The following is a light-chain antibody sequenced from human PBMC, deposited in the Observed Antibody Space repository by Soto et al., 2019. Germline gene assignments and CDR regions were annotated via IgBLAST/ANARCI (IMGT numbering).Light chain of an antibody. V-gene: IGKV3-20*01. CDR3: QQYSRSAMFT. J-gene: IGKJ3*01. CDR2: DAS. Sequence: EIVLTQSPGTLSLSPGERATLSCRASQSISNNYLAWYQQRPGQAPRLLIYDASTRAAGIPDRFSGSGSGTDFTLTISRLEPEDFAVFYCQQYSRSAMFTIGPGTTVDIK. CDR1: QSISNNY.